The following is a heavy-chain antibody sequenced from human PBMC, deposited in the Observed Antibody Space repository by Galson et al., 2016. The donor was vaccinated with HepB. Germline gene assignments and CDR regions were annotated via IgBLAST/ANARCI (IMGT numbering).Heavy chain of an antibody. D-gene: IGHD1-26*01. CDR3: ARTYSGAYYGFFYYLDV. V-gene: IGHV4-59*01. J-gene: IGHJ6*03. CDR2: ISYGGST. CDR1: GGSISDYS. Sequence: SETLSLTCTVSGGSISDYSWTWVRQPPGKGLEWIGYISYGGSTNYNPSLKSRVTISVDTSKNQCSLKLNSVTSAATAVDYCARTYSGAYYGFFYYLDVWGQGTTVTVSS.